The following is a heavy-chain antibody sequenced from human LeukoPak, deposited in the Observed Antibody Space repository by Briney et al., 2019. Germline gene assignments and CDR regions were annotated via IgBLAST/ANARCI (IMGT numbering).Heavy chain of an antibody. Sequence: GASVKVSCKASGYTFSDYYMHWVRQAPGQGPEWMGRVNPSSGIANYAQRFQGRVTMTRDTSISTAYMELSGLTSADTALYYCARGNAGSWYFLNGARGTLVTVSS. V-gene: IGHV1-2*06. CDR1: GYTFSDYY. D-gene: IGHD6-13*01. CDR2: VNPSSGIA. J-gene: IGHJ4*02. CDR3: ARGNAGSWYFLN.